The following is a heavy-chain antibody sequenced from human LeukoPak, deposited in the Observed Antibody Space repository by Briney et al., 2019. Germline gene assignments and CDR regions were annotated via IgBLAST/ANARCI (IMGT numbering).Heavy chain of an antibody. V-gene: IGHV3-30*02. J-gene: IGHJ4*02. Sequence: GGSLRLSCAPSGYTFSSHGLHWVRQAPGKGLECVASIRHDGGDKYYSESVKGRFTISKDNTKNTLFLYMNSLRPEDTAMYYCVRWSGTYPLYYLDYWGQGTLVTVSS. CDR3: VRWSGTYPLYYLDY. CDR1: GYTFSSHG. CDR2: IRHDGGDK. D-gene: IGHD1-26*01.